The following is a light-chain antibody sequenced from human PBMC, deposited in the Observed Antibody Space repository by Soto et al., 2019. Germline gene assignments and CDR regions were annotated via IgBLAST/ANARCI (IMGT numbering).Light chain of an antibody. V-gene: IGKV1-5*03. Sequence: DIPMTQSPSTLSASVGDRVTITCRTSQSISTWLAWYQQKPGKAPKLLIYKAINLQSGVPSRFSGSGSGTEFSPTIITLHPDDFATYYCQRYNDFQYIFGQGTRLQMK. CDR2: KAI. CDR3: QRYNDFQYI. CDR1: QSISTW. J-gene: IGKJ2*01.